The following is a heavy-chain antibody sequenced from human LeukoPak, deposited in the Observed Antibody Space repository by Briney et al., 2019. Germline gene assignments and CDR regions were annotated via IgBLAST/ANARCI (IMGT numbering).Heavy chain of an antibody. D-gene: IGHD1-26*01. J-gene: IGHJ6*03. Sequence: SETLSLTCTVSGGSIRNFYWSWIRQSPVKGLEWIGSMYHNGSTYYNPSLKSRVTMSVDTSKNQFSLKLSSVTAADTAVYYCARERELLHFYYYYYYMDVWGKGTTVTISS. CDR3: ARERELLHFYYYYYYMDV. V-gene: IGHV4-59*12. CDR2: MYHNGST. CDR1: GGSIRNFY.